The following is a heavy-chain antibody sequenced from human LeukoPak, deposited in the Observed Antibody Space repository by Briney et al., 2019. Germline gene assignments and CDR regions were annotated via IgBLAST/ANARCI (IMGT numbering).Heavy chain of an antibody. CDR3: AREGDPIVVVPAAIAAFDI. V-gene: IGHV4-34*01. J-gene: IGHJ3*02. Sequence: SETLSLTCAVYGGSFSGYYWSWIRQPPGKGLEWIGEINHSGSTNYNPSLKSRVTIPVDTSKNQFSLKLSSVTAADTAVYYCAREGDPIVVVPAAIAAFDIWGQGTMVTVSS. CDR1: GGSFSGYY. CDR2: INHSGST. D-gene: IGHD2-2*01.